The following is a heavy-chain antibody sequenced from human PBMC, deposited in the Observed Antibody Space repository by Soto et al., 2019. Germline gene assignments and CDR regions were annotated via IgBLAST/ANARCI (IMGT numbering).Heavy chain of an antibody. V-gene: IGHV4-31*03. CDR2: IYYSGST. Sequence: PSETLSLTCTVSGGSISSGGYYWGWIRQHPGKGLEWIGYIYYSGSTYYNPSLKSRVTISVDTSKNQFSLKLSSVTAADTAVYYCARGAVAGRENWFDPWGQGTLVTVSS. CDR3: ARGAVAGRENWFDP. J-gene: IGHJ5*02. CDR1: GGSISSGGYY. D-gene: IGHD6-19*01.